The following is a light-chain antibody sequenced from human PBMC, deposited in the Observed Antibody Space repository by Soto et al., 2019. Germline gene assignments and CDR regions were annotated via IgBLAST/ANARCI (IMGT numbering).Light chain of an antibody. CDR2: VAS. CDR1: QDVRKF. Sequence: IQLTQSPSSLSASVGDRVTITCRASQDVRKFLNWYQQRPGKAPKLLINVASVLQVGVPSRFSGSGSGTNFPLTINSLQPEDFATYYCQESSASQLTFGGGTKVEVK. V-gene: IGKV1-39*01. J-gene: IGKJ4*01. CDR3: QESSASQLT.